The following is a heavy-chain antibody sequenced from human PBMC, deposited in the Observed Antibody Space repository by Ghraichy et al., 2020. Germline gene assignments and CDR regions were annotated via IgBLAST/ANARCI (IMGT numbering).Heavy chain of an antibody. Sequence: ESLNISCAASGFSFSSYAMSWVRQAPGKGLEWVSTITNSGGSTYYADSVKGRFTVSRDNSKNTLYLQMSSLRAEDTAVYYCATRVTPNYWGQGTLVTVSS. CDR1: GFSFSSYA. CDR3: ATRVTPNY. J-gene: IGHJ4*02. CDR2: ITNSGGST. D-gene: IGHD2-21*02. V-gene: IGHV3-23*01.